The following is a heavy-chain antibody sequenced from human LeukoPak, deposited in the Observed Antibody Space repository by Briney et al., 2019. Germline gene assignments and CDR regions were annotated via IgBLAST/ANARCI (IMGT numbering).Heavy chain of an antibody. J-gene: IGHJ4*02. Sequence: SETLSLTCTVSGGSISSSSYYWGWIRQPPGKGLEWIGSIYYSGSTYYNPSLKSRVTISVDTSKNQSSLKLSSVTAADTAVYYCARAGPLRFVDYWGQGTLVTVSS. CDR3: ARAGPLRFVDY. CDR2: IYYSGST. V-gene: IGHV4-39*07. CDR1: GGSISSSSYY. D-gene: IGHD3-3*01.